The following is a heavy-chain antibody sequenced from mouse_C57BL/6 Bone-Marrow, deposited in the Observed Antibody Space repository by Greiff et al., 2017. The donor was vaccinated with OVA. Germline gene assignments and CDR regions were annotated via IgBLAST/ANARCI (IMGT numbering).Heavy chain of an antibody. Sequence: VQLQQSGPELVKPGASVKISCKASGYAFSSSWMNWVKQRPGKGLEWIGRIYPGDGDTNYNGKFKGKATLTADKSSSTAYMQLSSLTSEDSAVYFYARASYDYNRYFCVWGTGTTVTVSS. CDR2: IYPGDGDT. D-gene: IGHD2-4*01. CDR3: ARASYDYNRYFCV. CDR1: GYAFSSSW. V-gene: IGHV1-82*01. J-gene: IGHJ1*03.